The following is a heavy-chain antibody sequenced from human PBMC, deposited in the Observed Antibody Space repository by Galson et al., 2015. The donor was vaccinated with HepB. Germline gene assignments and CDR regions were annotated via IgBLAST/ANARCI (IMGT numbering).Heavy chain of an antibody. D-gene: IGHD2-2*01. V-gene: IGHV3-15*07. CDR3: TTDGAQLPSYYYYYMDV. CDR2: IKSKTDGGTT. Sequence: SLRLSCAASGFTFSNAWMNWVRQAPGKGLEWVGRIKSKTDGGTTDYAAPVKGRFTISRDDSKNTLYLQMNSLKTEDSAVYYCTTDGAQLPSYYYYYMDVWGKGTTVTVSS. CDR1: GFTFSNAW. J-gene: IGHJ6*03.